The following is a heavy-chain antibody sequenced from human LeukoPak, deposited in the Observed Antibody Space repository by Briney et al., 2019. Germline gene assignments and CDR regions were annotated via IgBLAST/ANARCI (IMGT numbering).Heavy chain of an antibody. D-gene: IGHD4-17*01. V-gene: IGHV1-18*01. CDR2: ISAYNGNT. CDR1: GYTFTSYG. Sequence: GAPVKVSCKASGYTFTSYGISWVRQAPGQGLEWMGWISAYNGNTNYAQKLQGRVTMTTDTSTSTAYMELRSLRSDDTAVYYCARGPWSNGDRYGMDVWGQGTTVTVSS. CDR3: ARGPWSNGDRYGMDV. J-gene: IGHJ6*02.